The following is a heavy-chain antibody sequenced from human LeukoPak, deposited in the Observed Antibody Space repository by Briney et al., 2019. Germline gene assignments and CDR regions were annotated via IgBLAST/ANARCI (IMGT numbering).Heavy chain of an antibody. D-gene: IGHD3-22*01. V-gene: IGHV3-11*04. CDR1: GFIFNDYF. J-gene: IGHJ4*02. CDR3: ARAGMDSRGYYQGFDY. Sequence: GGSLRLSCAASGFIFNDYFMGWIRQTPGKGLEWVSYITNNGRKTYYADSMKGRFTISRDNAKNSLYLQMNSLRAEDTALYYCARAGMDSRGYYQGFDYWGQGALVTVSS. CDR2: ITNNGRKT.